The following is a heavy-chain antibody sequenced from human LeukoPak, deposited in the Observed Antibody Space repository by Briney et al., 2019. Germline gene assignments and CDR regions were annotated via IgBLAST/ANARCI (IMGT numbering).Heavy chain of an antibody. CDR2: ISGSGGST. CDR1: GFTFSSYA. Sequence: GGSLRLSCAASGFTFSSYAMSWVRQAPGKGLEWVSAISGSGGSTYYADSVKGRFTISRDNSKSTLYLQMNSLRAEDTAVYYCAKDSRFTIFGVAPLDYWGQGTLVTVSS. D-gene: IGHD3-3*01. V-gene: IGHV3-23*01. J-gene: IGHJ4*02. CDR3: AKDSRFTIFGVAPLDY.